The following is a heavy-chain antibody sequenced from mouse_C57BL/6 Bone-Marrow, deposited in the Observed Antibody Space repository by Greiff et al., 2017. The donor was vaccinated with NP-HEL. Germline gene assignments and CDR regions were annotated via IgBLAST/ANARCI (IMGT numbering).Heavy chain of an antibody. CDR1: GFNIKDDY. CDR2: IDPENGDT. Sequence: EVQLQQSGAELVRPGASVKLSCTASGFNIKDDYMHWVKQRPEQGLEWIGWIDPENGDTEYASKFQGKATITEDTSSNTAYLQLSSLTSKDTAVYYCTEELLQYFDYWGQGTTLTVSS. D-gene: IGHD2-12*01. CDR3: TEELLQYFDY. V-gene: IGHV14-4*01. J-gene: IGHJ2*01.